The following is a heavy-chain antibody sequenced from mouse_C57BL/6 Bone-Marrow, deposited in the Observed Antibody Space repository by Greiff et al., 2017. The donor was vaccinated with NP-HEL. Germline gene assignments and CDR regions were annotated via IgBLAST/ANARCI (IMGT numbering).Heavy chain of an antibody. J-gene: IGHJ2*01. D-gene: IGHD1-1*01. Sequence: EVMLVESGGDLVKPGGSLKLSCAASGFTFSSYGMSWVRQTPDKRLEWVATISSGGSYTYYPDSVKGRFPISRDNAKNTLYLQMSSLKSEDTAMYYCARARYYYGSSYPFDYWGQGTTLTVSS. CDR2: ISSGGSYT. CDR1: GFTFSSYG. CDR3: ARARYYYGSSYPFDY. V-gene: IGHV5-6*01.